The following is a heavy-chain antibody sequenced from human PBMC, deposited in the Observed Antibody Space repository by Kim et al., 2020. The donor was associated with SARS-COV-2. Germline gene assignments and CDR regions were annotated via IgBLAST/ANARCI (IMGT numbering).Heavy chain of an antibody. V-gene: IGHV4-59*01. CDR2: IYYSGST. Sequence: SETLSLTCTVSGGSISSYYWSWIRQPPGKGLEWIGYIYYSGSTNYNPSLKSRVTISVDTSKNQFSLKLSSVTAADTAVYYCARGGDSSGYLLYFDYWGQGTLVTVSS. J-gene: IGHJ4*02. CDR1: GGSISSYY. CDR3: ARGGDSSGYLLYFDY. D-gene: IGHD3-22*01.